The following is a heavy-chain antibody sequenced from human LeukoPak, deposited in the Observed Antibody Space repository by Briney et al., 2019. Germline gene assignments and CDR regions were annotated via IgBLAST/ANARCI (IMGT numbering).Heavy chain of an antibody. CDR1: GFTFSSYS. J-gene: IGHJ4*02. Sequence: EAGGSLRLSCAASGFTFSSYSMNWVRQAPGKELEWVSSISSSSSYIDYADSVKGRFTISRDNAKNSLYLQMNSLRAEDTAVYYCARDSSGGYDFDYWGQGTLVTVSS. CDR2: ISSSSSYI. V-gene: IGHV3-21*01. CDR3: ARDSSGGYDFDY. D-gene: IGHD5-12*01.